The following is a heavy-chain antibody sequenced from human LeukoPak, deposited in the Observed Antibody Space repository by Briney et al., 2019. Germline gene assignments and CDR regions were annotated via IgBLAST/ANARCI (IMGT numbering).Heavy chain of an antibody. J-gene: IGHJ3*02. CDR2: IYHTGST. CDR1: GGSFSAYY. Sequence: SETLSLTCAVYGGSFSAYYWSWVRQSPGKGLEWVGEIYHTGSTNYNPSLKSRVTISVDTSKNQFSLKLSSVTAADTAVYYCARAASVVRAFDIWGQGTMVTVSS. V-gene: IGHV4-34*01. CDR3: ARAASVVRAFDI.